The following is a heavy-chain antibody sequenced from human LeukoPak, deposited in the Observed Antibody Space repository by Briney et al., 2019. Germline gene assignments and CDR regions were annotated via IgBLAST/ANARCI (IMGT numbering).Heavy chain of an antibody. D-gene: IGHD5-12*01. CDR3: AVCRDGYDLAFDP. V-gene: IGHV4-59*08. J-gene: IGHJ5*02. CDR2: IYYSGST. Sequence: SETLSLTCTVSGGSISSYYWSRIRQPPGKGLEWIGYIYYSGSTNYNPSLKSRVTISVDTSKNQFSLKLSSVTAADTAVYYCAVCRDGYDLAFDPWGQGTLVTVSS. CDR1: GGSISSYY.